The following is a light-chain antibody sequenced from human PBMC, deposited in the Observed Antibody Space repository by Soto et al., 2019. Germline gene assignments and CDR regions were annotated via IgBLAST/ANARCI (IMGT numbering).Light chain of an antibody. CDR1: QSVSSN. Sequence: EIVMTQSPATLSVSPGERATLSCRASQSVSSNLAWYQQKPGQAPRLLIYGASTRATGIPARFSGSGSGTDFPLTISSLQSEDFEVYYCQQYNNWPPITFGQGTRLEIK. CDR2: GAS. V-gene: IGKV3-15*01. CDR3: QQYNNWPPIT. J-gene: IGKJ5*01.